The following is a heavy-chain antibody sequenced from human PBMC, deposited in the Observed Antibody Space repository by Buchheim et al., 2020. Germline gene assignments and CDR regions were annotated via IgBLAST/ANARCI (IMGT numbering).Heavy chain of an antibody. CDR2: IYWDDDK. CDR3: ARGSPRYYYDSSGYSNGPLFDY. D-gene: IGHD3-22*01. J-gene: IGHJ4*02. V-gene: IGHV2-5*02. Sequence: QITLKESGPTLVKPTQTLTLTCTFSGFSLSTSGVGVGWIRQPPGKALEWLALIYWDDDKRYSPSLKSRLTITKDTSKNQVVLTMTNMDPVDTATYYCARGSPRYYYDSSGYSNGPLFDYWGQGTL. CDR1: GFSLSTSGVG.